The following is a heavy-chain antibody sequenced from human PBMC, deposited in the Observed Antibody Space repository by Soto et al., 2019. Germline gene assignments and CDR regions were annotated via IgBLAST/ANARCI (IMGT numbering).Heavy chain of an antibody. CDR3: ASGIQLWLRRINNGYSG. V-gene: IGHV1-69*12. J-gene: IGHJ4*02. D-gene: IGHD5-18*01. CDR2: IIPMFGTA. CDR1: GGTFSTYA. Sequence: QVQLVQSGAEVKKPESSVKVSCKARGGTFSTYAISWVRQAPGQGLEWMGGIIPMFGTANYAQRFQDIVTITADESTITVYMELSNLRSEDTAVYFCASGIQLWLRRINNGYSGWGQGTLVTVSS.